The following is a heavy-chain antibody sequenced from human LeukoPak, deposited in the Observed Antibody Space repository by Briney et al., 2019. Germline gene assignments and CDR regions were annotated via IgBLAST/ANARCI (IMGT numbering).Heavy chain of an antibody. V-gene: IGHV3-23*01. Sequence: GGSLRLSCTASGFSFSTYAMNLVRQAPGKGLEWVASVIGSGVDTYHAVSVKGRFTVSRDNSKNTLYLQMTSLRAEDTAVYYCAKGAASRCRGALCYPFDCWGQGTLVTVSS. D-gene: IGHD2-15*01. CDR2: VIGSGVDT. J-gene: IGHJ4*02. CDR3: AKGAASRCRGALCYPFDC. CDR1: GFSFSTYA.